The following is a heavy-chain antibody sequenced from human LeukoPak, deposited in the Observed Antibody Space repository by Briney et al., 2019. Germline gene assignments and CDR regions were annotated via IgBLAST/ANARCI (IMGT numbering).Heavy chain of an antibody. D-gene: IGHD2-2*01. V-gene: IGHV4-34*01. Sequence: SETMSLTCAVYGGSFRGYYWSWIRQPPGKGLEWVGEINHSGSTNYNPSLKSRVTISVDTSKNQFSLKLSSVTAADTAVYYCAMYCSSTSCYPIPHWGQGTLVTVSS. CDR3: AMYCSSTSCYPIPH. J-gene: IGHJ1*01. CDR1: GGSFRGYY. CDR2: INHSGST.